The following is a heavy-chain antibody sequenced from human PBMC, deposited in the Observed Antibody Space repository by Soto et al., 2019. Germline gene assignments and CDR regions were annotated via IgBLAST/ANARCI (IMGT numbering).Heavy chain of an antibody. CDR3: ARALGMYSSSWYYYYGMDV. CDR2: ISYDGSNK. CDR1: GFTFSSYA. D-gene: IGHD6-13*01. J-gene: IGHJ6*02. Sequence: QSGGSLRLSCAASGFTFSSYAMHWVRQAPGKGLEWVAVISYDGSNKYYADSVKGRFTISRDNSKNTLYLQMNSLRAEDTAVYYCARALGMYSSSWYYYYGMDVWGQGTTVTVSS. V-gene: IGHV3-30-3*01.